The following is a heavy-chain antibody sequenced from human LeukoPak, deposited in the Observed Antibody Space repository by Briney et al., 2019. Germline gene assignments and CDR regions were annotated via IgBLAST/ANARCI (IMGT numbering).Heavy chain of an antibody. CDR2: INPDSGGT. J-gene: IGHJ5*02. CDR1: GYTFTSYY. V-gene: IGHV1-2*02. Sequence: ASVKVSCKASGYTFTSYYMHWVRQAPGQGLEWMGWINPDSGGTKYAQKFQGRVTMTRDTSINTAYMELSRLRSDDTALYYCARDLIASNWFDPWGQGTLVTVSS. CDR3: ARDLIASNWFDP. D-gene: IGHD3-16*01.